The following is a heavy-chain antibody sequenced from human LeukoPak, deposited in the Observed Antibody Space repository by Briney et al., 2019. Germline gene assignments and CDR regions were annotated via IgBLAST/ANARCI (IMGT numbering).Heavy chain of an antibody. J-gene: IGHJ5*02. Sequence: SDTLSLTCTVSGYSISSGYYWGWIRQPPGKGLEWIGSIYHSGSTYYTPSLKSRVTISVDTSKNQFSLKLSSVSAADTAVYYCARERIQLCSFAPWGQGTLVTVSS. D-gene: IGHD5-18*01. CDR2: IYHSGST. CDR3: ARERIQLCSFAP. V-gene: IGHV4-38-2*02. CDR1: GYSISSGYY.